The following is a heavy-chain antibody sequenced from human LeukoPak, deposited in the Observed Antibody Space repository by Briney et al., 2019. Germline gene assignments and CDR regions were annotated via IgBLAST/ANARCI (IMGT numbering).Heavy chain of an antibody. J-gene: IGHJ4*02. CDR1: VFTFNSYC. D-gene: IGHD6-13*01. Sequence: GGSVRLSCAASVFTFNSYCIHWVRHAPCKGLEWVEVISYDGSNKYYADSVKGRFTISRDNAKNSLYLQMNSLRAEDTAVYYCAREEIAAATFWDYWGQGTLVTVSS. V-gene: IGHV3-30*03. CDR2: ISYDGSNK. CDR3: AREEIAAATFWDY.